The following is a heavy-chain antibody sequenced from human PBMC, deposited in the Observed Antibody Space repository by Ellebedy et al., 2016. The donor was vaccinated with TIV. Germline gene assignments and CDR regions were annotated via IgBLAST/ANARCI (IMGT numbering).Heavy chain of an antibody. CDR2: IKQDGSEK. CDR1: GFTFSSYW. D-gene: IGHD2-2*01. CDR3: ARRIVVVPAAMPAYYYYYGMDV. Sequence: GESLKISXAASGFTFSSYWMSWVRQAPGKGLEWVANIKQDGSEKYYVDSVKGRFTISRDNAKNSLYLQMNGLRAEDTAVYYCARRIVVVPAAMPAYYYYYGMDVWGQGTTVTVSS. J-gene: IGHJ6*02. V-gene: IGHV3-7*01.